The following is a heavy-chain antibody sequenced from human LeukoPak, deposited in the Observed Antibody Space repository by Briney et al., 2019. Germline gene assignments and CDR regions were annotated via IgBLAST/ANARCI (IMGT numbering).Heavy chain of an antibody. J-gene: IGHJ4*02. CDR1: GYSFTSYW. Sequence: KPGESLKISCKGSGYSFTSYWIGWVGQMPGKGLEWMGIIYPGDSDTRYSPSFQGQVTISADKSISTAYLQWSSLKASDTAMYYCARFDRYYDSSGYYYFDYWGQGTLVTVSS. CDR3: ARFDRYYDSSGYYYFDY. CDR2: IYPGDSDT. V-gene: IGHV5-51*03. D-gene: IGHD3-22*01.